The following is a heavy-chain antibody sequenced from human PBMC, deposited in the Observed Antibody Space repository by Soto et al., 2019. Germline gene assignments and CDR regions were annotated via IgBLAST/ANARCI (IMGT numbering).Heavy chain of an antibody. V-gene: IGHV3-74*01. CDR1: GLTFSSYW. CDR2: INTDGSST. J-gene: IGHJ4*02. D-gene: IGHD1-26*01. CDR3: ARASGGNSHFDY. Sequence: EVQLVESGGGLVQPGGSLRLSCAASGLTFSSYWMHWVRQAPGKGLVWVSRINTDGSSTTYADSVKGRFTISRDNTKNTLDLQMNSLRVEETAMYYCARASGGNSHFDYWGQGTLVTVSS.